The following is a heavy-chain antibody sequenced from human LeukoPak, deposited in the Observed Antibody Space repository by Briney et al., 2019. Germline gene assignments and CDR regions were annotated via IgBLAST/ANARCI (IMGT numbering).Heavy chain of an antibody. J-gene: IGHJ4*02. V-gene: IGHV4-30-4*07. Sequence: SETLSLTCAVSGGSISSGGYSWSWIRQPPGKGLEWTGYIYYSGSTYYNPSLKSRVTISVDTSKNQFSLKLSSVTAADTAVYYCARSRDDSGGYGIGYWGQGTLVTVSS. D-gene: IGHD3-22*01. CDR3: ARSRDDSGGYGIGY. CDR2: IYYSGST. CDR1: GGSISSGGYS.